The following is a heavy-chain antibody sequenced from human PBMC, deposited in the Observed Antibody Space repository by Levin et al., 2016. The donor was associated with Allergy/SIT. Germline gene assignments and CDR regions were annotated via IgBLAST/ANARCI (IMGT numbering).Heavy chain of an antibody. D-gene: IGHD2-21*01. CDR3: ARHRGGVGIYQHYYGMAV. J-gene: IGHJ6*02. CDR2: IYPRDSDT. V-gene: IGHV5-51*01. CDR1: GYNFAIYW. Sequence: GESLKISCEASGYNFAIYWIGWVRQMPGKGLEWVGSIYPRDSDTRYSPSFQGQVTISGDKSINTAYLQWSSLKASDTATYYCARHRGGVGIYQHYYGMAVWGQGTTVIVSS.